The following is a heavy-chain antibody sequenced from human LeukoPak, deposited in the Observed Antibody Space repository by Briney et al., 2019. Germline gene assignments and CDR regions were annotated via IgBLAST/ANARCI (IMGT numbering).Heavy chain of an antibody. D-gene: IGHD6-13*01. Sequence: ASVKVSCKASGYTLTDNHLYWVRQAPGQGLEWMGWIDPNSGVTNFAQNFQGRLTMTTDTSISTAYMELSRLTSDDTTVYYCARGTAAGTYFDYWGQGTLVTVSS. CDR1: GYTLTDNH. J-gene: IGHJ4*02. V-gene: IGHV1-2*02. CDR2: IDPNSGVT. CDR3: ARGTAAGTYFDY.